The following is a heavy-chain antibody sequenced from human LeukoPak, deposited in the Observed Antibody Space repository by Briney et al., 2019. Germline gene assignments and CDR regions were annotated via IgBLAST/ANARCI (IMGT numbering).Heavy chain of an antibody. D-gene: IGHD6-13*01. CDR1: GYSFTSYW. V-gene: IGHV5-51*01. CDR2: IYPGDSDT. CDR3: ARHGRSYSSSWYNGPRV. J-gene: IGHJ4*02. Sequence: KISCKGSGYSFTSYWIGWVRQMPGKGLEWMGIIYPGDSDTRYSPSFQGRVTISADKSISTAYLQWSSLKASDTAMYYCARHGRSYSSSWYNGPRVWGQGTLVTVSS.